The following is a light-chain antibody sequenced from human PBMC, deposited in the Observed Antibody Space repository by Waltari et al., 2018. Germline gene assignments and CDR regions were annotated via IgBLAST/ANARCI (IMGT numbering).Light chain of an antibody. V-gene: IGLV2-8*01. CDR2: EVT. CDR3: NSYAGSNNNV. J-gene: IGLJ1*01. CDR1: SNDVGAYNY. Sequence: QSALTQPPSASGSPGQSVTISCTGTSNDVGAYNYVSWSQQHPGKAPKLMIYEVTKRHSGVPDRFSGSKSGNTASLTVSGLQAEDEADYYCNSYAGSNNNVFGTGTKVTVL.